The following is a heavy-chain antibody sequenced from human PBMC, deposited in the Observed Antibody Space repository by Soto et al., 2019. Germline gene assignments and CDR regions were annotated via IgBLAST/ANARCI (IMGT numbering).Heavy chain of an antibody. Sequence: ASVKVSCKASGYTFTSYDINWGRQATGQGLEWMGWMNPNSGNTGYAQKFQGRVTMTRNTSISTAYMELSSLRSEDTAVYYCAAGVPITIFGVVKSYGMDVWGQGTTVTVSS. D-gene: IGHD3-3*01. CDR2: MNPNSGNT. CDR1: GYTFTSYD. CDR3: AAGVPITIFGVVKSYGMDV. J-gene: IGHJ6*02. V-gene: IGHV1-8*01.